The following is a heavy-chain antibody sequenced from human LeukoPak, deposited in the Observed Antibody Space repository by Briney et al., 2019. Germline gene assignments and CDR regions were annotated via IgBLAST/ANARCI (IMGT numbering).Heavy chain of an antibody. V-gene: IGHV4-39*01. CDR2: MYYSGST. J-gene: IGHJ4*02. D-gene: IGHD3-22*01. CDR3: ASRYDSSGYYKTPFDY. CDR1: GGSISSSSYY. Sequence: SETLSLTCTVSGGSISSSSYYWGWIRQPPGKGLEWIGSMYYSGSTYYNPSLKSRVTISVDTSKNQFSLKLSSVTAADTAVYYCASRYDSSGYYKTPFDYWGQGTLVTVSS.